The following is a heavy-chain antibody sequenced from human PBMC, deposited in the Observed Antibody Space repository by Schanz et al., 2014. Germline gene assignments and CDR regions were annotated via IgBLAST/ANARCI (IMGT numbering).Heavy chain of an antibody. V-gene: IGHV1-18*01. J-gene: IGHJ3*02. Sequence: VQSVHSGTEVQKLGASVKVSCKASGYTFTSHGISWVRQAPGQGLEWMGWISAYNGNTNYALKLQGRVTMTTDTSTGTAYMELRSLRSDDTALYYCTRGGYSYALSAFDIWGQGTMVTDSS. CDR3: TRGGYSYALSAFDI. D-gene: IGHD5-18*01. CDR1: GYTFTSHG. CDR2: ISAYNGNT.